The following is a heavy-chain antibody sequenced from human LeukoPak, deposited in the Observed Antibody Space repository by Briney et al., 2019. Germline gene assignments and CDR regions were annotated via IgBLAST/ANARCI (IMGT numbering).Heavy chain of an antibody. CDR1: GFTFSSYS. CDR3: ARDSPCSGGSRYRGHFDY. Sequence: GGSLRLSCAASGFTFSSYSMNWVRQAPGKGLEWVSSISSSSSYIYYADSVKGRFTISRDNAKNSLYLQMNSLRAEDTAVYYCARDSPCSGGSRYRGHFDYWGQGTLVTVSS. J-gene: IGHJ4*02. D-gene: IGHD2-15*01. V-gene: IGHV3-21*01. CDR2: ISSSSSYI.